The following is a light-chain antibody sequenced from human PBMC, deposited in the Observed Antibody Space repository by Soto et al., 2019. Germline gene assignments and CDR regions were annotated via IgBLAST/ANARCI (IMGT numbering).Light chain of an antibody. CDR1: QSVDSSY. J-gene: IGKJ1*01. V-gene: IGKV3-20*01. Sequence: ETALTQSPGTLSLSPGERATLSCRASQSVDSSYLAWYQQRPGQAPRLLIYDTFRRATGIPDRFSGSGSGTDFTLTISRLEPEDFAVYYCQQFGSSPWTFGQGTKVEIK. CDR2: DTF. CDR3: QQFGSSPWT.